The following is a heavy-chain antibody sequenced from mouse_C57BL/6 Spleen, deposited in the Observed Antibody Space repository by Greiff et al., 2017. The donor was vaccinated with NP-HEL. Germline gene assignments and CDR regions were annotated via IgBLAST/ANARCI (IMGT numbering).Heavy chain of an antibody. V-gene: IGHV5-16*01. D-gene: IGHD1-1*01. Sequence: EVQVVESEGGLVQPGSSMKLSCTASGFTFSDYYMAWVRQVPEKGLEWVANINYDGSSTYYLDSLKSRFIISRDNAKNILYLQMSSLKSEDTATYYCARDSYYYGSSYLRYFDVWGTGTTVTVSS. J-gene: IGHJ1*03. CDR3: ARDSYYYGSSYLRYFDV. CDR2: INYDGSST. CDR1: GFTFSDYY.